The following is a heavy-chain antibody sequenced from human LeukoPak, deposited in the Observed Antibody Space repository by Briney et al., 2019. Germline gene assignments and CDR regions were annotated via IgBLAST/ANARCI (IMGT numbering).Heavy chain of an antibody. D-gene: IGHD3-10*01. CDR2: INHSGST. CDR1: GGSFSGYY. J-gene: IGHJ4*02. V-gene: IGHV4-34*01. Sequence: PSETLSLTCAVYGGSFSGYYWSWIRQPPGKGLEWIGEINHSGSTNYNPSLKSRVTISVDTSKNQFSLKLSSVTAADTAVYYCARGPKSPRYYYGSGSYIYYFDYWGQGTLVTVSS. CDR3: ARGPKSPRYYYGSGSYIYYFDY.